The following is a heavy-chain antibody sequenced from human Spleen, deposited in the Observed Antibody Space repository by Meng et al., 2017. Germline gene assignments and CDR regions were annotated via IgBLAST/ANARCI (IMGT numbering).Heavy chain of an antibody. J-gene: IGHJ4*02. CDR2: IYTGGSA. CDR3: ARGPTTMAHDFDY. V-gene: IGHV4-4*07. CDR1: GGSIHSYY. D-gene: IGHD4-11*01. Sequence: GSLRLSCTVSGGSIHSYYWSWIRQPAGKGLEWIGRIYTGGSAVYNPSLKSRVTISVDTSQNNLSLKLSSVTAADSAVYYCARGPTTMAHDFDYWGQGTLVTVSS.